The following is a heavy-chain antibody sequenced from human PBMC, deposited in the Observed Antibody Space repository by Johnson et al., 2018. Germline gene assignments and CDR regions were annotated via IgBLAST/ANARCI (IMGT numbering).Heavy chain of an antibody. CDR3: AKMGGGGDFWSGYYDYYYYYGMDV. D-gene: IGHD3-3*01. V-gene: IGHV3-30*18. CDR2: ISYDGSNK. CDR1: GFTFSSYG. Sequence: LVESGGGVVQPGRSLRLSCAASGFTFSSYGMHWVRQAPGKGLEWVAVISYDGSNKYYADSVKGRFTISRDNSKNTLYLQMNSLRAEDTAVYYCAKMGGGGDFWSGYYDYYYYYGMDVWGQGTTVTVSS. J-gene: IGHJ6*02.